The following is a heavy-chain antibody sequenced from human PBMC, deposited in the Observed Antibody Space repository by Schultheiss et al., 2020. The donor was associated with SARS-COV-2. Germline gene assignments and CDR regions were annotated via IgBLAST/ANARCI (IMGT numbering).Heavy chain of an antibody. V-gene: IGHV4-34*01. CDR2: INHSGST. CDR1: GGSISSFY. D-gene: IGHD3-22*01. CDR3: ARVNYYDSSGYYYFDY. Sequence: SQTLSLTCTVSGGSISSFYWSWIRQPAGKGLEWIGEINHSGSTNYNPSLKSRVTISVDTSKNQFSLKLSSVTAADTAVYFCARVNYYDSSGYYYFDYWGQGTLVTVSS. J-gene: IGHJ4*02.